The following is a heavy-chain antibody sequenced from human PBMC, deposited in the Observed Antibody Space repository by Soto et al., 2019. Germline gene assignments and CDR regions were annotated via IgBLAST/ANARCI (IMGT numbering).Heavy chain of an antibody. CDR2: ISCDGSNK. CDR3: ARDADYYDSSGYRDH. D-gene: IGHD3-22*01. V-gene: IGHV3-30-3*01. CDR1: GFTFSSYA. Sequence: PGGSLRLSCAASGFTFSSYAMRWVRQAPGKGLEWVAVISCDGSNKYYADSVKGRFTISRDNSKNTLYLQMNSLRAEDTAVYYCARDADYYDSSGYRDHWGQGTLVTVSS. J-gene: IGHJ5*02.